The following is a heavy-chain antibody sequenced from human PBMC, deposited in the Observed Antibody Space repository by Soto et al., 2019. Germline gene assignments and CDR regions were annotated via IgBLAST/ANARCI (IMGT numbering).Heavy chain of an antibody. CDR1: GYIFTAYD. J-gene: IGHJ5*02. CDR3: ARSLYGEPLRDP. V-gene: IGHV1-8*01. D-gene: IGHD3-10*01. CDR2: MNPNTGNT. Sequence: ASVKVSCKASGYIFTAYDINWVRQATGQGLEWMGWMNPNTGNTGYAQKFQGRVTRTSDTSISTAYMELNSLRSDDTAVYYCARSLYGEPLRDPWGQGTLVTVSS.